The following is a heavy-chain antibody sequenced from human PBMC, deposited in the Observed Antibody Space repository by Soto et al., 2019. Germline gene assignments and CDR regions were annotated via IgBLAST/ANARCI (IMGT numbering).Heavy chain of an antibody. Sequence: PGGSLRLSCAASGFTFSSYDMHWVRQATGKGLEWVSAIGTAGDTYYPGSVKGRFTISRENAKNSLYLQMNSLRAEDTAVYYCARVGSGYCTNGVCYFIHYGMDVWGQGTTVTVSS. CDR2: IGTAGDT. CDR3: ARVGSGYCTNGVCYFIHYGMDV. V-gene: IGHV3-13*01. J-gene: IGHJ6*02. D-gene: IGHD2-8*01. CDR1: GFTFSSYD.